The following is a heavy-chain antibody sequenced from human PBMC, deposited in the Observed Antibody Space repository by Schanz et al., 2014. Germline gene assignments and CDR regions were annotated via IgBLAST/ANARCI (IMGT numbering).Heavy chain of an antibody. Sequence: QVQLVQSGAEVKKPGASVRVSCKASGYSFTTYDVNWVRQATGQGLEWMGWMNPTTGNRGYAQNFQGRVTMTRGTSLKTAYMWMTVRTFKAAALYYCAIYYGDLPVWGQGTLIAVSS. CDR2: MNPTTGNR. J-gene: IGHJ4*02. CDR3: AIYYGDLPV. CDR1: GYSFTTYD. D-gene: IGHD4-17*01. V-gene: IGHV1-8*01.